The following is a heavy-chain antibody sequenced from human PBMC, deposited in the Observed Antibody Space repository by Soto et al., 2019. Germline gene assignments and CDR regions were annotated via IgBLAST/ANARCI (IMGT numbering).Heavy chain of an antibody. CDR1: GFTFSSYA. Sequence: EVQLLESGGYSVQPGGSLRLSCAASGFTFSSYAMHWVRRPPGKGLEWVSSISGSGGTAYYADSVKGRFSISRDSLVNTLYLQMNSLRAEDTAVYYCAKGREQNWNFDYWGQGTLVTVSP. D-gene: IGHD1-1*01. V-gene: IGHV3-23*01. CDR2: ISGSGGTA. J-gene: IGHJ4*02. CDR3: AKGREQNWNFDY.